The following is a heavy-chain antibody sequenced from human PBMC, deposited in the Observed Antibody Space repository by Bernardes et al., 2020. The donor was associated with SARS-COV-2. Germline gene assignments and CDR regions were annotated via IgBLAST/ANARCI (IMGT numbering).Heavy chain of an antibody. V-gene: IGHV3-53*05. CDR3: AKWYLAGSLDS. CDR2: IYSGGTT. D-gene: IGHD6-13*01. Sequence: GGSLRLSCAASGFTVSSSYLSWVRQAPGKGLEWVSVIYSGGTTYYADSVKGRFTISRDNSKNTLSLQMNSLRPEDTATYYCAKWYLAGSLDSWGPGTLVIVSS. J-gene: IGHJ4*02. CDR1: GFTVSSSY.